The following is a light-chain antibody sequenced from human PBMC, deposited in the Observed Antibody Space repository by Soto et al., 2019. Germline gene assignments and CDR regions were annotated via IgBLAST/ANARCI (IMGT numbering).Light chain of an antibody. Sequence: EIWMMQSADTLSASPWGWATLSCSSFQDVTTNFAWYQLKPGQAPRLLIYDASNRATGIPARFSGSGSGADFTLTISSLETEDFAVYYCKQRSKWHPSITFGQGTRLEIK. CDR2: DAS. J-gene: IGKJ5*01. CDR1: QDVTTN. CDR3: KQRSKWHPSIT. V-gene: IGKV3D-11*01.